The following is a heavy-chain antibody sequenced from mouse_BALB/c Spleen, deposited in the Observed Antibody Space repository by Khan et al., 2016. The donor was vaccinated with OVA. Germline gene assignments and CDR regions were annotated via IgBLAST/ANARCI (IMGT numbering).Heavy chain of an antibody. J-gene: IGHJ3*01. D-gene: IGHD2-2*01. V-gene: IGHV2-3*01. Sequence: QVQLKESGPGLVAPSQSLSITCTVSGSSSTSYGVSWARQTPGKGLEWLGVIWSDGNTNYHSSLKSRLTITKDNSKSQVLLKLNSLQTDDTATYDGAIIFYGCGRVAYWGQGTLVTVSA. CDR2: IWSDGNT. CDR1: GSSSTSYG. CDR3: AIIFYGCGRVAY.